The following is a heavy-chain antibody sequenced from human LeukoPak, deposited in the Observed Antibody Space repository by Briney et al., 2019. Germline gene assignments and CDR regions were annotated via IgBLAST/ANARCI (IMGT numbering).Heavy chain of an antibody. CDR1: GGSFSSYY. CDR3: ARVKLSHGYSYGYNPYSFDY. CDR2: IYTSGST. J-gene: IGHJ4*02. D-gene: IGHD5-18*01. Sequence: SESLCLTCAVSGGSFSSYYWSWIRQPAGKGLEWIGRIYTSGSTKYYPSHKHRLTMSVDTSKNQFSLKLSAVTAADTAVYYCARVKLSHGYSYGYNPYSFDYWGERTLVSVSS. V-gene: IGHV4-4*07.